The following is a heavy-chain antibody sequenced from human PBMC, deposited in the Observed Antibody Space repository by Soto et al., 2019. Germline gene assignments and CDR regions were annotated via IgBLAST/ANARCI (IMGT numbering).Heavy chain of an antibody. V-gene: IGHV1-8*01. J-gene: IGHJ4*02. Sequence: GASVKVSCKASGYTFTSYDINRVRQATGQGHEWMGWMNPNSGNTGYAQKFQGRVTMTRNPSISTAYMELSSLGSEDTAVYYCARVPPNYYDYIWGSYKRSQKIDYWGQGTLVTVSS. CDR1: GYTFTSYD. CDR2: MNPNSGNT. CDR3: ARVPPNYYDYIWGSYKRSQKIDY. D-gene: IGHD3-16*01.